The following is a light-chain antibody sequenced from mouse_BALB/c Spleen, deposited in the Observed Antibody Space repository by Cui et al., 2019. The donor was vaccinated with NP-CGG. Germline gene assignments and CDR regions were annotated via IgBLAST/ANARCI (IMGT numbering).Light chain of an antibody. J-gene: IGLJ1*01. CDR2: GTN. V-gene: IGLV1*01. CDR3: ALWYSNHWV. Sequence: QAVVTQESALTPSPGETVTFPCRSSTGAVTTSNYANWVQEKPDHLFTGLIGGTNNRAPGVPARFSGSLIGDKAALTITGAQTDDEAIYFCALWYSNHWVFGGGTKLTVL. CDR1: TGAVTTSNY.